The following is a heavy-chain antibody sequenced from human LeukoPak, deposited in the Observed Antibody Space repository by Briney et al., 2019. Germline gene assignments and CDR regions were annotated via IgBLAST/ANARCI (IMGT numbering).Heavy chain of an antibody. CDR1: GGSISSSSYY. J-gene: IGHJ5*02. CDR2: FYYSGST. CDR3: ARDPEGRVVAGKVGWFDP. D-gene: IGHD6-19*01. Sequence: AETLSLTCTVSGGSISSSSYYWGWIRQPPGKGLEWIGSFYYSGSTYYNPSLKSRVTISVDTSKNQFSLKLSSVTAADTAVYYCARDPEGRVVAGKVGWFDPWGQGTLVTVSS. V-gene: IGHV4-39*07.